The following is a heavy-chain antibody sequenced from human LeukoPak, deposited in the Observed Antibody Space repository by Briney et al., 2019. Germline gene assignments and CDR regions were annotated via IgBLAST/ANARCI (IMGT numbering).Heavy chain of an antibody. CDR3: ARVSVVVTGSWARSAEYFQH. CDR2: INAGNGNT. J-gene: IGHJ1*01. V-gene: IGHV1-3*01. D-gene: IGHD2-21*02. CDR1: GYTFTSYA. Sequence: ASVKVSCKASGYTFTSYAMHWVRQAPGQRLEWMGWINAGNGNTKYSQKFQGRVTITRDTSASTAYIELSSLRSEDTAVYYCARVSVVVTGSWARSAEYFQHWGQGTLVTVSS.